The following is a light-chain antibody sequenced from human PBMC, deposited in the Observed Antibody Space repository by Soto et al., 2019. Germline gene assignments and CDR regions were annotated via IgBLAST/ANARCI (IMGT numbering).Light chain of an antibody. V-gene: IGKV1-39*01. CDR1: QSISSY. CDR2: AAS. J-gene: IGKJ4*01. Sequence: DIQMPQSQSSLSASVGARVTITCRASQSISSYLNWYQQKPGKAPKLLIYAASSLQSGVPSRFSGSGSGTDFTLTITNLKPEDFASYYCQQSFNMPLTFGGGTKVDIK. CDR3: QQSFNMPLT.